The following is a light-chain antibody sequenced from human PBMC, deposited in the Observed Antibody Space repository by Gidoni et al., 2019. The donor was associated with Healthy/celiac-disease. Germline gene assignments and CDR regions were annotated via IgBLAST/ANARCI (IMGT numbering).Light chain of an antibody. CDR1: QSVGSN. J-gene: IGKJ1*01. V-gene: IGKV3-15*01. CDR3: QQYSGGPPLT. CDR2: GAS. Sequence: IVMTQSPATLSVSPGERATLSCRASQSVGSNLAWYQHKPGQAPRLLISGASTRATGVPARFSGSGSGREFTRTINGLQSEDFAVYYCQQYSGGPPLTFGQGTKVDLK.